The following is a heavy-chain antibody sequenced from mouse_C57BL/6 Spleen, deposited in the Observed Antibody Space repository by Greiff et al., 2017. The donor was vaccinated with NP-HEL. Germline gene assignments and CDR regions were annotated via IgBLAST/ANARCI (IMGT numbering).Heavy chain of an antibody. CDR3: ARNYGSRGDWYFDV. D-gene: IGHD1-1*01. J-gene: IGHJ1*03. Sequence: EVKLMESGGGLVKPGGSLKLSCAASGFTFSDYGMHWVRQAPEKGLEWVAYISSGSSTIYYADTVKGRFTISRDNAKNTLFLQMTSLRSEDTAMYYCARNYGSRGDWYFDVWGTGTTVTVSS. V-gene: IGHV5-17*01. CDR1: GFTFSDYG. CDR2: ISSGSSTI.